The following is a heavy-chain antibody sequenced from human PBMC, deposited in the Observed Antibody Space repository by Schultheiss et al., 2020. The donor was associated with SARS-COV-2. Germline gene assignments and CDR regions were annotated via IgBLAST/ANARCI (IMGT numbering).Heavy chain of an antibody. D-gene: IGHD2-2*01. CDR1: GGSISSYY. V-gene: IGHV4-59*12. CDR3: ARDKWEEIVVVTAATLQNYYYYMDV. J-gene: IGHJ6*03. CDR2: IYYSGST. Sequence: SQTLSLTCTVSGGSISSYYWSWIRQPAGKGLEWIGYIYYSGSTNYNPSLKSRVTISVDTSKNQFSLKLSSVTAADTAVYYCARDKWEEIVVVTAATLQNYYYYMDVWGKGTTVTVSS.